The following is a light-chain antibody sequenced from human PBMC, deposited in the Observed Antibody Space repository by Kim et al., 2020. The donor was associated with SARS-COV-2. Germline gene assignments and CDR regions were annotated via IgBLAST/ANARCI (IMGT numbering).Light chain of an antibody. V-gene: IGKV1-5*03. J-gene: IGKJ1*01. CDR2: KAS. CDR1: QSISDW. Sequence: DIQMTPSPSPLSASVGDRVTITCRASQSISDWLAWYQQKPGQAPKLLIYKASTLESGLPSRCSGSGSGSEFTLTICSLQPDDFATYYCQHEGTCVQGTTVDIK. CDR3: QHEGT.